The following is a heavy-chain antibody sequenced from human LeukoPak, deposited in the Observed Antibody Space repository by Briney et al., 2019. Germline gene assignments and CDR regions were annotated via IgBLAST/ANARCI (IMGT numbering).Heavy chain of an antibody. CDR2: IIPIFGTA. J-gene: IGHJ4*02. CDR1: GGTFSSYA. Sequence: ASVKVSCKASGGTFSSYAISWVRQAPGQGLEWMGGIIPIFGTANYAQKFQGRVTITADESTSTAYMELSSLRSEDTAVYYCARGKGYCSSTTCYTGSRSLDYWGQGTLVTVSS. CDR3: ARGKGYCSSTTCYTGSRSLDY. V-gene: IGHV1-69*13. D-gene: IGHD2-2*02.